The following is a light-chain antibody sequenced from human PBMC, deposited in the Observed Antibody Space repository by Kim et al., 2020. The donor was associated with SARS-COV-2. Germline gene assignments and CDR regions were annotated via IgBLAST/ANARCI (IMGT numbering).Light chain of an antibody. V-gene: IGKV3-15*01. CDR3: QQYGSSPLYT. J-gene: IGKJ2*01. CDR2: GAS. Sequence: IVMTQSPATLSVSPGERVTLSCRASQSVRNNLAWYQQRPGQAPRLLIYGASTRATDISARFSGSGSGTDFTLTITRLEPEDFAVYYCQQYGSSPLYTFGQGTKLEI. CDR1: QSVRNN.